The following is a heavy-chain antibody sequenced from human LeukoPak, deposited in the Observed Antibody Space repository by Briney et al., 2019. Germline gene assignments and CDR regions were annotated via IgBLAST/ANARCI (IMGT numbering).Heavy chain of an antibody. V-gene: IGHV4-34*01. J-gene: IGHJ6*03. CDR2: INHSGST. CDR3: AREASGYCSSTSCYPNYYYYYHMDA. D-gene: IGHD2-2*01. CDR1: GGSFSGYY. Sequence: SETLSLTCAVYGGSFSGYYWSWIRQPPGKGLEWIGEINHSGSTTYNPPLTSRVTISVDTSKHQFSLKLSSVTAADTAVYYCAREASGYCSSTSCYPNYYYYYHMDAWGKGTTVTVSS.